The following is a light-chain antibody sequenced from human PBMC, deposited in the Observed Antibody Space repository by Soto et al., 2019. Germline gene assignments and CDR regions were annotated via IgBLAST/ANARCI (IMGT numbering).Light chain of an antibody. Sequence: DILMTQSPSSVSASVGDRVTITCRASQHIDKWLAWYQQKPGKAPKLLIYAASILRGGVTSSFSGSGSGTDFTLTISSLQPEDFATYSCQHARSFPINFGQGTRLE. CDR1: QHIDKW. CDR3: QHARSFPIN. CDR2: AAS. J-gene: IGKJ5*01. V-gene: IGKV1-12*01.